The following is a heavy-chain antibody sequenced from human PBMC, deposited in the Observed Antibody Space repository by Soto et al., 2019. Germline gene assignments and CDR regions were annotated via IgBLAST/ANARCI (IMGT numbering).Heavy chain of an antibody. V-gene: IGHV3-21*01. CDR1: GFTFSGYS. D-gene: IGHD2-8*01. CDR2: ISGPSIYI. Sequence: EVQLVESGGGLVKPGGSLRLSCVASGFTFSGYSINWVRQAPGKGLEWVSYISGPSIYIYYADSVKGRFTISRDNAKSAVYLQMNSLRAEDTAVYYCASGFRNGFNVWGPGTTVSVSS. CDR3: ASGFRNGFNV. J-gene: IGHJ6*02.